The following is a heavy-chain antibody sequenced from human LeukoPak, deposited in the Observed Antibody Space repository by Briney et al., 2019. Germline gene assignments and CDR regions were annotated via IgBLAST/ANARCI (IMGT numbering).Heavy chain of an antibody. CDR2: IYSGGST. CDR3: AKGTSSSCYSAPNY. Sequence: GGSLRLSCAASGFTVSSNYMSWVRQAPGKGLEWVSVIYSGGSTYYADSVKGRFTISRDNSKNTLSLQLNSLRAEDTAVYYCAKGTSSSCYSAPNYWGQGTLVTVSS. D-gene: IGHD2-15*01. CDR1: GFTVSSNY. V-gene: IGHV3-53*01. J-gene: IGHJ4*02.